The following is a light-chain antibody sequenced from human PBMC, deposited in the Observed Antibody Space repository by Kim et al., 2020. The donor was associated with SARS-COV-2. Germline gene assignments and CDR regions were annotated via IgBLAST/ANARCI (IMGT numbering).Light chain of an antibody. CDR3: QAWDSSHVV. CDR2: QDS. V-gene: IGLV3-1*01. CDR1: KLGDKY. Sequence: SVSPGQTASITCSGDKLGDKYACWYQQKPGQSPVLVIYQDSKRPSGITERFSGSNSGNTATLTISGTQAMDEADYYCQAWDSSHVVFGGGTQLTVL. J-gene: IGLJ2*01.